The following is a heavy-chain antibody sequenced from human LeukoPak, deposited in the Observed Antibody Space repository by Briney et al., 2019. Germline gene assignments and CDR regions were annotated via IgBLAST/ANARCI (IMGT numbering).Heavy chain of an antibody. J-gene: IGHJ3*02. D-gene: IGHD6-19*01. CDR1: GFTFYDYA. CDR3: ANGLSDWYTDAFDS. CDR2: ISWNSGSI. Sequence: RRSLRLSSVASGFTFYDYAMHWVRRAPGKGLEWGSGISWNSGSIGYADSVKGRFTICRDNAKNSLYLQMNSLRIEYTALYYCANGLSDWYTDAFDSWGQGTMVTGSS. V-gene: IGHV3-9*01.